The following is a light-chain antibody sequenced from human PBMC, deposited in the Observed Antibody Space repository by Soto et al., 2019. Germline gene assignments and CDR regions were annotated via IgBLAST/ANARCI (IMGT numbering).Light chain of an antibody. V-gene: IGKV3-20*01. CDR1: QSVSSSY. CDR3: QQYGSSFTWT. CDR2: GAS. J-gene: IGKJ1*01. Sequence: EIVLTPSPGTLSLSQGERATLSCRASQSVSSSYLAWYQQKPGQAPRLLIYGASSRATGIPDRFSGSGSGTDFTLTISRLEPEDFAVYYCQQYGSSFTWTFGQGTKV.